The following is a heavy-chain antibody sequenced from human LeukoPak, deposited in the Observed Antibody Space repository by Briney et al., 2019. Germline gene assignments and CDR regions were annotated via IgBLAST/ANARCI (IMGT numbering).Heavy chain of an antibody. CDR3: ARDSGSGWYYFDY. CDR1: GFTVSSNY. J-gene: IGHJ4*02. CDR2: IYSGGST. D-gene: IGHD6-19*01. Sequence: PGGSLRLSCAASGFTVSSNYMSWVRQAPGKGLEWVSVIYSGGSTYYADSVKGRFTISRDNSKNTLYLQMNSLRAEDTAVCYCARDSGSGWYYFDYWGQGTLVTVSS. V-gene: IGHV3-53*01.